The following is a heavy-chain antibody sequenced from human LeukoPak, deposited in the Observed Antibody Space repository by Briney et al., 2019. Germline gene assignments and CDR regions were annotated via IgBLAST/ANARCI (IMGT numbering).Heavy chain of an antibody. Sequence: SETLSLTCTVPGGSIDIYHWSWIRQPAGKGLEWIGRIYTSGSTNYNPSLKTRVTMSVDTSKNQFSLKLSSVTAADTAVYYCARGPLTVTRGFDPWGQGTLVTVSS. J-gene: IGHJ5*02. D-gene: IGHD4-17*01. V-gene: IGHV4-4*07. CDR1: GGSIDIYH. CDR3: ARGPLTVTRGFDP. CDR2: IYTSGST.